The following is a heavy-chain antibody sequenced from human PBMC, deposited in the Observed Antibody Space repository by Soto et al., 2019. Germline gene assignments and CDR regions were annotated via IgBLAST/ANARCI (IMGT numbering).Heavy chain of an antibody. CDR3: ARDSQQYYYDSSGYYP. Sequence: SETLSLTCTVSGGSISSYYWSWIRQPAGKGLEWIGRIYTSGSTNYNPSLKSRVTMSVDTSKNQFSLKLSSVTAADTAVYYCARDSQQYYYDSSGYYPWGQGTLVTDSS. V-gene: IGHV4-4*07. D-gene: IGHD3-22*01. CDR1: GGSISSYY. J-gene: IGHJ5*02. CDR2: IYTSGST.